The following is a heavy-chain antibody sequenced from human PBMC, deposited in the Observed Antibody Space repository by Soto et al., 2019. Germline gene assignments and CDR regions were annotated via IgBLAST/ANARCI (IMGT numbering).Heavy chain of an antibody. CDR1: GFTFSSYG. Sequence: QVQLVESGGGVVQPGRSLRLSCAASGFTFSSYGMHWVRQAPGKGLEWVAVISYDGSNKYYADSVKGRFTISRDNSKNTLYLQMNSLRAEDTAVYYCAKTGSSGYQVDYWGQGTLVTVSS. CDR2: ISYDGSNK. J-gene: IGHJ4*02. CDR3: AKTGSSGYQVDY. D-gene: IGHD3-22*01. V-gene: IGHV3-30*18.